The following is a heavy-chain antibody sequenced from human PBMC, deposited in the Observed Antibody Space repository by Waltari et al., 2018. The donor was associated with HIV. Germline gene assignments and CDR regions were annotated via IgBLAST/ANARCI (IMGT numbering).Heavy chain of an antibody. V-gene: IGHV4-4*02. CDR2: VHHSGIS. J-gene: IGHJ4*02. D-gene: IGHD6-19*01. CDR3: AASPGWWRLDY. Sequence: QVQLQESGPGLVNPSGTLSLTCALSGVSISSGYWWTWVRQPPGKGLEWIGEVHHSGISNYNPSLKSRVTISVDNSKNQFSLRLNSVTAADTAVYYCAASPGWWRLDYWGQGTLVSVSS. CDR1: GVSISSGYW.